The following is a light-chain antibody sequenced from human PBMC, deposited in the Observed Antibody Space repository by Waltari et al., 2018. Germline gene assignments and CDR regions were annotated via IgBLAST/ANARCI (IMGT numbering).Light chain of an antibody. J-gene: IGLJ2*01. CDR3: QSADREDTYVV. V-gene: IGLV3-25*03. Sequence: SYELTQPPSVSVSPGQTAGITCSGDALPKQYAYWYQQKPGPAPVLVIYKDSERPSGIPERFSGSSSGTTVTLTIRGVQAEDEADYYCQSADREDTYVVFGGGTKLTVL. CDR2: KDS. CDR1: ALPKQY.